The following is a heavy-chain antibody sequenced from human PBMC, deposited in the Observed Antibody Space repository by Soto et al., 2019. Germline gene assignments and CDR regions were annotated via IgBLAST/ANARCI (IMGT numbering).Heavy chain of an antibody. V-gene: IGHV3-21*01. D-gene: IGHD3-10*01. CDR1: GFTFTTYS. Sequence: EVLLVESGGCLVKPGGSLRLSCAASGFTFTTYSISWVRQAPGKGLAWVSSISSSGTYIYYADSVKGRFTISRDNAKNSVFLQMNSLTADDTAVYYCARDRARTTNAFDIWGQGTMVTVSS. J-gene: IGHJ3*02. CDR3: ARDRARTTNAFDI. CDR2: ISSSGTYI.